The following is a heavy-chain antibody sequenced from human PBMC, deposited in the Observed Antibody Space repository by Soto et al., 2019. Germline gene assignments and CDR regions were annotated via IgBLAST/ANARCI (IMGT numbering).Heavy chain of an antibody. CDR2: INPNSGGT. Sequence: ASVNVSCKASGYTFTGYYMHWVRQAPGQGLEWMGWINPNSGGTNYAQKFQGWVTMTRDTSISTAYMELSRLRSDDTAVYYCARGSMVGAHGSGTSVFGYYYGMDVWGQGTTVTVSS. CDR1: GYTFTGYY. J-gene: IGHJ6*02. CDR3: ARGSMVGAHGSGTSVFGYYYGMDV. V-gene: IGHV1-2*04. D-gene: IGHD3-10*01.